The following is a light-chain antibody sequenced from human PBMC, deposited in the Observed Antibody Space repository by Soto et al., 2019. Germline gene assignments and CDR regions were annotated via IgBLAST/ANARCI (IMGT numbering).Light chain of an antibody. CDR1: QSVSSSY. V-gene: IGKV3-20*01. J-gene: IGKJ2*01. CDR3: HQYGSSLGT. CDR2: GAS. Sequence: EIVLTQSPGTLSLSPGERATLSCRASQSVSSSYLAWYQQKPGQAPRLLIYGASSRVTGIPDRFSGSGSGTDFTLTISRLEPEDFAVYYCHQYGSSLGTFGQGTKVDIK.